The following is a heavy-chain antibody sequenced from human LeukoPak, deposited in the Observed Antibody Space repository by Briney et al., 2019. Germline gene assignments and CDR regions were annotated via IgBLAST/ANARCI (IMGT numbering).Heavy chain of an antibody. J-gene: IGHJ3*02. CDR1: GFTFSSYG. V-gene: IGHV3-30*18. D-gene: IGHD1-26*01. CDR3: AKDGIGGAFDI. Sequence: GGSLRLSCAASGFTFSSYGMHWVRQAPGKGLEWVAVISYGGSNKYYADSVKGRFTISRDNSKNTLYLQMNSLRAEDTAVYYCAKDGIGGAFDIWGQGTMVTVSS. CDR2: ISYGGSNK.